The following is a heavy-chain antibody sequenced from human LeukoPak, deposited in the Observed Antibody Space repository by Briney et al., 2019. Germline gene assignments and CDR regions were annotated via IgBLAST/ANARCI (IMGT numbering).Heavy chain of an antibody. D-gene: IGHD2-8*01. CDR2: ISGSGGST. CDR1: GLTFSSYG. V-gene: IGHV3-23*01. CDR3: AKDLYSSGNFDY. Sequence: PGGSLRLSCAASGLTFSSYGMSWVRQAPGKGLEWVSAISGSGGSTYYADSVKGRFTISRDNSKNTLYLQMNSLRAEDTAVYYCAKDLYSSGNFDYWGQGTLVTVSS. J-gene: IGHJ4*02.